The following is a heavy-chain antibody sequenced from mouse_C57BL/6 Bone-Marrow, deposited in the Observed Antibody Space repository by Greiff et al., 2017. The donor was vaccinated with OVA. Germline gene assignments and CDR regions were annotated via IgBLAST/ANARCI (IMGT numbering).Heavy chain of an antibody. CDR1: GYTFTNYW. V-gene: IGHV1-63*01. D-gene: IGHD1-1*02. CDR3: ARWYTYYFDY. Sequence: VKLQESGAELVRPGTSVKMSCKASGYTFTNYWIDWVKQRPGHGLEWIGDIYPGGGYTNYNEKFKGKATLTADKSSSTAYMQFSSLTSEDSAIYYCARWYTYYFDYWGQGTTLTVSS. CDR2: IYPGGGYT. J-gene: IGHJ2*01.